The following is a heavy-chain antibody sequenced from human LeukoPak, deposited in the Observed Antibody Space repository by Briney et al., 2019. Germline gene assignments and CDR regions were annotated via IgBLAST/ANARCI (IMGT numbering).Heavy chain of an antibody. CDR3: ARAQGDIVVVVAESYFDY. D-gene: IGHD2-15*01. J-gene: IGHJ4*02. Sequence: GGSLRLSCAASGFTFSSYSMNWVRQAPGKGLEWVSSISSSSSYIYYADSVKGRFTISRDNAKNTLYLQMNSLRAEDTAVYYCARAQGDIVVVVAESYFDYWGQGTLVTVSS. CDR2: ISSSSSYI. CDR1: GFTFSSYS. V-gene: IGHV3-21*01.